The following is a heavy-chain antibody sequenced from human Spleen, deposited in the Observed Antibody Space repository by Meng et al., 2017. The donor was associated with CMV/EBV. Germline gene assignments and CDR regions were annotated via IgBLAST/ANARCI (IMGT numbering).Heavy chain of an antibody. D-gene: IGHD2-2*01. V-gene: IGHV3-23*01. CDR2: ISASGGST. Sequence: GGSLRLSCAASGFTFSIYAMSWVRQAPGKGLEWVSGISASGGSTYYADSVKGRFTISRDNSRNTLYLQMNSLRAEDTAVYYCAKDSIVVVPAAPFNWFDPWGQGTLVTVSS. CDR3: AKDSIVVVPAAPFNWFDP. CDR1: GFTFSIYA. J-gene: IGHJ5*02.